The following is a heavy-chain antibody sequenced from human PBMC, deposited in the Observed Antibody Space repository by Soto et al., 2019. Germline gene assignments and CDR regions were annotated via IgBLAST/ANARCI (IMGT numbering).Heavy chain of an antibody. Sequence: GEALKISCKGSGYSFTSSCIGWGRQIPGEGLGMWGIIYPGDSATRYSPSFQGKFTNSDDTSIRTAYLQWSSRKASDSAMYYCAIQQDGDRAEYFQHWGQGTLVTVSS. CDR2: IYPGDSAT. D-gene: IGHD4-17*01. V-gene: IGHV5-51*01. CDR1: GYSFTSSC. J-gene: IGHJ1*01. CDR3: AIQQDGDRAEYFQH.